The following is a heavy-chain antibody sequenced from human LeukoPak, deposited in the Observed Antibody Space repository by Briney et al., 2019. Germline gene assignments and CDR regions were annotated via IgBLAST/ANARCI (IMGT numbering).Heavy chain of an antibody. J-gene: IGHJ4*02. V-gene: IGHV3-23*01. D-gene: IGHD2-2*01. Sequence: GGPLRLSCAASGFTFSSYAMSWVRQAPGKALEWVPPISGSGGSTYYADSEKGRFTIPRDNAKDTLYLQMNSLGAEDTAVYYCAKVQDIVVVPAAPFDYWGQGALVGVSS. CDR1: GFTFSSYA. CDR2: ISGSGGST. CDR3: AKVQDIVVVPAAPFDY.